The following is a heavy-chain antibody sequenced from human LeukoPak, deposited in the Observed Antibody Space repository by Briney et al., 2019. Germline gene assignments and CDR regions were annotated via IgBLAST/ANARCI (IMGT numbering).Heavy chain of an antibody. CDR1: RFTFIAYL. V-gene: IGHV3-30*02. CDR2: IQDDGAKT. CDR3: ATQTITLVVVLSSSDY. Sequence: GGSLRLSCAAPRFTFIAYLMHWGPQAPGKGLEWVALIQDDGAKTNYADSVRGRFTISRDNSRSTVYLQMNSLKPDDTAVYYCATQTITLVVVLSSSDYWGQGALVTVSS. J-gene: IGHJ4*02. D-gene: IGHD3-22*01.